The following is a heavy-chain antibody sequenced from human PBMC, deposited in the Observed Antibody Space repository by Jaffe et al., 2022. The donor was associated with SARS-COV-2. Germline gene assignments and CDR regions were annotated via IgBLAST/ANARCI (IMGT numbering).Heavy chain of an antibody. Sequence: QLQLQESGPGLVKPSQTLSLTCIVSGDSIASSGNYWGWIRQPPGKGLEWIGSIYYNGGTYYNPSLKSRLAISIDTSKSQFSLKLSSVTAPDTAVYYCASQTHGDFGGFDSWGQGTLVTVSS. D-gene: IGHD4-17*01. CDR1: GDSIASSGNY. CDR2: IYYNGGT. CDR3: ASQTHGDFGGFDS. V-gene: IGHV4-39*01. J-gene: IGHJ4*02.